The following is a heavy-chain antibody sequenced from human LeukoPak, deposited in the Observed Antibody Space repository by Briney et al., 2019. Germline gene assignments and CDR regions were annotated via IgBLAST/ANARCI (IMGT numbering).Heavy chain of an antibody. CDR2: ISWDSGNI. Sequence: SLRLSCAASGFTFDDYAMHWVRQAPGKGLEWVSGISWDSGNIGYADSVKGRFTISRDNAKNSLYLQMNSLRAEDTALYYCAKDPASSWYRDWFDPWGQGTLVTVSS. D-gene: IGHD6-13*01. V-gene: IGHV3-9*01. J-gene: IGHJ5*02. CDR3: AKDPASSWYRDWFDP. CDR1: GFTFDDYA.